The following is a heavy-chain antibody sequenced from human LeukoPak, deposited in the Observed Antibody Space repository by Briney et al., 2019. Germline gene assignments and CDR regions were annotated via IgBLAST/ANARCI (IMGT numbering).Heavy chain of an antibody. Sequence: ASAKVSCKASGHTFTGYYMHWVRQAPGQGLEWLGWINPNSGVTNYAQKFQGRITMTRDTSITTVYMELSSLTSDDTAVYYCGSGQWLVGVFYWGQGTLVTVSS. V-gene: IGHV1-2*02. CDR3: GSGQWLVGVFY. CDR1: GHTFTGYY. CDR2: INPNSGVT. D-gene: IGHD6-19*01. J-gene: IGHJ4*02.